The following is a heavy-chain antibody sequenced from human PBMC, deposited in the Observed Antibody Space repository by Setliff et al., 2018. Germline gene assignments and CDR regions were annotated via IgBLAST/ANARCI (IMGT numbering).Heavy chain of an antibody. Sequence: QTGGSLRLSCAASGYSFNSFDMHWVRQAPGKGLEWVAFIRYDGSDKYYADSVKGRFTISRDNSKNTLYLQMSSLRVEDTAVYHCAKVTLISDTSGNTWGQGTLVTVSS. CDR1: GYSFNSFD. D-gene: IGHD3-22*01. CDR2: IRYDGSDK. CDR3: AKVTLISDTSGNT. V-gene: IGHV3-30*02. J-gene: IGHJ5*02.